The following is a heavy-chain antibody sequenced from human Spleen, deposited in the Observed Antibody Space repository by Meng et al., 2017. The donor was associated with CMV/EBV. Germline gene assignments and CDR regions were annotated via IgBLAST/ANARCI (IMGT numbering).Heavy chain of an antibody. CDR2: ISWDGGST. CDR1: GFTFDDYT. Sequence: AASGFTFDDYTMHWVRQAPGKGLEWVSLISWDGGSTYYTDSVKGRFTISRDNSKDSLYLQMNSLRTEDTALYYCAKGYCSGGSCFDYWGQGTLVTVSS. D-gene: IGHD2-15*01. CDR3: AKGYCSGGSCFDY. J-gene: IGHJ4*02. V-gene: IGHV3-43*01.